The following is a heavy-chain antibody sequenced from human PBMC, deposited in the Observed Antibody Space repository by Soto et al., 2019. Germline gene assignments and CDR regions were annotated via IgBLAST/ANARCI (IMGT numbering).Heavy chain of an antibody. V-gene: IGHV1-18*01. CDR3: GYGALNSPYYYYYYGMDV. D-gene: IGHD4-17*01. CDR1: GYSFTSYG. Sequence: ASVKVSCKASGYSFTSYGIAWVRQVPGQGPEWMGWISPYNGRTNYAQNVQGRVVMTADTSTNIVYLELRSLRSEDTAVYYCGYGALNSPYYYYYYGMDVWGQGTTVTVSS. J-gene: IGHJ6*02. CDR2: ISPYNGRT.